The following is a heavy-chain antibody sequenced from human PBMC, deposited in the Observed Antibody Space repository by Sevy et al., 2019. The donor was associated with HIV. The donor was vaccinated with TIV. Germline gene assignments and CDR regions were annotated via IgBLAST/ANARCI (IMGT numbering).Heavy chain of an antibody. Sequence: SETLSLTCSVSGGSISSNDYYWSWIRQPPGKGLEWVGDISYSGTTYYNPSLKSRVTISVDASKNQFSLKLTSVTAADTAVYYCARGGYDYVWGSYRYYYFDYWGQGTLVTVSS. CDR1: GGSISSNDYY. J-gene: IGHJ4*02. CDR2: ISYSGTT. CDR3: ARGGYDYVWGSYRYYYFDY. D-gene: IGHD3-16*02. V-gene: IGHV4-30-4*01.